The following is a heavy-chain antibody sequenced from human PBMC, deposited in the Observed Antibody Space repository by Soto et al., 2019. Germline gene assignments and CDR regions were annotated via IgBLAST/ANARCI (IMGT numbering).Heavy chain of an antibody. CDR2: INPSGGST. CDR1: GYTFPTYY. CDR3: ARDPSYYGMDV. Sequence: ASVKVSCKASGYTFPTYYIHWVRQAPGQGLEWMGIINPSGGSTSYAQNFEGRVTMTSDTSTSTVYMELSSLRSEDTAVDYCARDPSYYGMDVWGQGTTVPVSS. V-gene: IGHV1-46*01. J-gene: IGHJ6*02.